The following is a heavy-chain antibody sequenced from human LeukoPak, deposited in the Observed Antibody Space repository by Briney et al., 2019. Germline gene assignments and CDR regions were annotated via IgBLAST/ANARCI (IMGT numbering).Heavy chain of an antibody. Sequence: PSETLSLTCAVSNYSITSGYFWGWIRQPPGKGLEWIASIYHSGTTYYNPSLRNRVTLFVDASKNQFSLKLTSLTAADTAVYYCARDGVFHDSDGYSFDYWGQGTLVTVSS. J-gene: IGHJ4*02. CDR1: NYSITSGYF. CDR2: IYHSGTT. D-gene: IGHD3-22*01. V-gene: IGHV4-38-2*02. CDR3: ARDGVFHDSDGYSFDY.